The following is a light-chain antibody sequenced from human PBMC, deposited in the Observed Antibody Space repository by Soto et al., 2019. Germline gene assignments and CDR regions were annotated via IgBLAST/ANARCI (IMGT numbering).Light chain of an antibody. CDR3: QKRRSWPIT. V-gene: IGKV3-11*01. CDR2: DAS. J-gene: IGKJ5*01. Sequence: EIMLTQSPATLSLSPGERATLSCRASQSVNIYLAWYPHKPGQAPRLLIYDASNRATGIPARFSGSGSETDFTLTISSLEPEDFALYYCQKRRSWPITFGQGTRLEI. CDR1: QSVNIY.